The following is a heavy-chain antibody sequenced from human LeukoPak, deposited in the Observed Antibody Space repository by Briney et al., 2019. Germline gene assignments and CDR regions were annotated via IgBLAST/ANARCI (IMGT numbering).Heavy chain of an antibody. J-gene: IGHJ4*02. V-gene: IGHV4-39*07. D-gene: IGHD1-26*01. CDR1: GGSISSSSYY. Sequence: PSETLSLTCTVSGGSISSSSYYWGWIRQPPGKGLEGLGSIYYSGSTYYNPSLKSRVTISVDTSKNQFSLKLSSVTAADTAVYYCASGIPPEGEIDYWGQGTLVTVSS. CDR3: ASGIPPEGEIDY. CDR2: IYYSGST.